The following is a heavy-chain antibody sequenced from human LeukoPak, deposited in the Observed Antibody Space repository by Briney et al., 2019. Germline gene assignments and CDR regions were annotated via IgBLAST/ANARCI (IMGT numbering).Heavy chain of an antibody. J-gene: IGHJ4*02. CDR1: GYTFTSYY. CDR3: ARDQRDSSGYYYGVDY. CDR2: INPSGGST. Sequence: ASVKVSCRASGYTFTSYYMHWVRQAPGQGLEWMGIINPSGGSTSYAQKFQGRVTMTRDTSTSTVYMELSSLRSEDTAVYYRARDQRDSSGYYYGVDYWGQGTLVTVSS. D-gene: IGHD3-22*01. V-gene: IGHV1-46*03.